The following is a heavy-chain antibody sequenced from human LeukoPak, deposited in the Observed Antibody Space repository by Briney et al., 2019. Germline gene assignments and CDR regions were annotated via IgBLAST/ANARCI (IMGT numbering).Heavy chain of an antibody. CDR1: GGSFSGYY. CDR2: INHSGST. V-gene: IGHV4-34*01. J-gene: IGHJ6*02. Sequence: SETLSLTCAVYGGSFSGYYWNWIRQPPGEGLEWIGEINHSGSTNYNPSLKSRVTISVDTSKNQFSLKLSSVTAADTAVYYCARDVYSYGYYYYGMDVWGQGTTVTVSS. CDR3: ARDVYSYGYYYYGMDV. D-gene: IGHD5-18*01.